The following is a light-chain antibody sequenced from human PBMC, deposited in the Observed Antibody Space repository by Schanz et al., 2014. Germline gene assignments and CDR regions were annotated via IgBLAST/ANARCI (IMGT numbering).Light chain of an antibody. CDR3: SSYAGSNNYV. Sequence: QSALTQPASVSGSPGQSITISCTATTNYGGSYNLVSWYQQSPGKAPQLMIYEGIKRPSGVSDRFSGSKSGNTASLTVSGLQAEDEADYYCSSYAGSNNYVFATGTKLTVL. V-gene: IGLV2-14*02. J-gene: IGLJ1*01. CDR1: TNYGGSYNL. CDR2: EGI.